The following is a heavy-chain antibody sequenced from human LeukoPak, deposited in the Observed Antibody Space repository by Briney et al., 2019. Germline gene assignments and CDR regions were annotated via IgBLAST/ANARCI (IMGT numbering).Heavy chain of an antibody. Sequence: SVKVSCKASGGTFSSYAISWVRQAPGQGLEWMGGIIPIFGTANYAQKFQDRVAITADKSTSTAYMELSSLRFGDTAVYYCARDEGAKIAFHIWGQGTMVTVSS. CDR2: IIPIFGTA. J-gene: IGHJ3*02. D-gene: IGHD1-26*01. CDR3: ARDEGAKIAFHI. V-gene: IGHV1-69*06. CDR1: GGTFSSYA.